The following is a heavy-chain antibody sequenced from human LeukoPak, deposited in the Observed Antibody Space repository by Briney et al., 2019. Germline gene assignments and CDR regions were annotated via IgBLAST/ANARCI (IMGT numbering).Heavy chain of an antibody. Sequence: GGSLRLSCAASGFTFSSYAMSWVRQAPGKGLEWVSGISGSGDNTYYADSVKGRFTISRDNSKNTLYVQMNSLRAEDTAVYYCAKEYYDSSGRFDYWGQGTLVTVSS. D-gene: IGHD3-22*01. CDR3: AKEYYDSSGRFDY. CDR1: GFTFSSYA. CDR2: ISGSGDNT. J-gene: IGHJ4*02. V-gene: IGHV3-23*01.